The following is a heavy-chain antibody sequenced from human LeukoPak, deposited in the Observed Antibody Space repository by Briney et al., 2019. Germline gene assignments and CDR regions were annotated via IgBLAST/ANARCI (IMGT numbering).Heavy chain of an antibody. D-gene: IGHD4-23*01. V-gene: IGHV4-39*01. J-gene: IGHJ4*02. Sequence: SETLSLTCTVSGGSISSSSYYWGWIRQPPGKGLEWIGSIYYSGSTYYNPPLKSRVTISVDTSKNQFSLKLSSVTAADTAVYYCARTLLADYGGNSEDYWGQGTLVTVSS. CDR2: IYYSGST. CDR3: ARTLLADYGGNSEDY. CDR1: GGSISSSSYY.